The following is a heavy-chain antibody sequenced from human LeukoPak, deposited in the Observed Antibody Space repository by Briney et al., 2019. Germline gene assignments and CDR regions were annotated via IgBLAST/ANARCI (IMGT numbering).Heavy chain of an antibody. CDR3: ARYSGNYRAFDI. J-gene: IGHJ3*02. Sequence: GGSLRLSCAASGFTFSSYWMSWVRQAPGKGLEWLANMKQDGSEKYYVDSVKGRFTISRDNPKNSLYLQVNSLRAEDTAVYYCARYSGNYRAFDIWGQGTMVTVSS. CDR1: GFTFSSYW. CDR2: MKQDGSEK. V-gene: IGHV3-7*05. D-gene: IGHD1-26*01.